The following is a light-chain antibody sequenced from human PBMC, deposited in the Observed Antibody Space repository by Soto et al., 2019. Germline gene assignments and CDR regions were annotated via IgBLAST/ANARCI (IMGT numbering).Light chain of an antibody. CDR3: GSYTSTYVRI. CDR1: SSDVGRYNY. Sequence: QSVLTQPASVSGSPGQSITISCTGTSSDVGRYNYVSWYQQYPGRAPKLIIYEVTNRPSGVSDRFSGSKSGNVASLTISGRQAADEADYYCGSYTSTYVRIFGTGTKV. V-gene: IGLV2-14*01. CDR2: EVT. J-gene: IGLJ1*01.